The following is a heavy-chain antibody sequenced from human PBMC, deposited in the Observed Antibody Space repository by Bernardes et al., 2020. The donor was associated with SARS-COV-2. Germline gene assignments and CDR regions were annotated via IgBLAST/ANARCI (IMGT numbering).Heavy chain of an antibody. J-gene: IGHJ1*01. D-gene: IGHD3-22*01. V-gene: IGHV4-4*02. CDR1: GVSIVTANW. CDR3: ARANFLNYYDSSAYQYFQD. CDR2: IYHGGST. Sequence: SETLSLTCAVSGVSIVTANWWSWVRQAPGKGLEWIGQIYHGGSTDYNPSLKSRVTISVDKSKNHFSLRLSSVAAADTAVYYCARANFLNYYDSSAYQYFQDWGQGTRVTVSS.